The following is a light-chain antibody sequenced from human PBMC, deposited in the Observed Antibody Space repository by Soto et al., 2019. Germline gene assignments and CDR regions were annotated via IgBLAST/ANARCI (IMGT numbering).Light chain of an antibody. V-gene: IGKV1-5*03. CDR2: KAS. J-gene: IGKJ4*01. CDR1: QSISSW. Sequence: EIQMTQSPSTLSASIGDRVNITCRASQSISSWSAWYQQKPGKAPKVLIYKASNLESGVPSRFSGSGSETEFTLTISSLQPDDFATYYCQQYNVYSTFGGGTKVDIK. CDR3: QQYNVYST.